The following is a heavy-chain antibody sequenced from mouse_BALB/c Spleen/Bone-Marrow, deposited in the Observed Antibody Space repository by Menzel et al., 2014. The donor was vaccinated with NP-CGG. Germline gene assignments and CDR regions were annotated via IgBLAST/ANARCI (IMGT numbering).Heavy chain of an antibody. CDR2: IDPANGNT. Sequence: EVQLQQSGAELVKPGASVKLSCTASGFNIKDTYMYWVKRRPEQGLEWIGRIDPANGNTKYDPKFQDKATITADTSSNTAYLQLSSLTSEDTAVHYCARYYYGSSLFAYWGQGTLVTVSA. J-gene: IGHJ3*01. V-gene: IGHV14-3*02. CDR3: ARYYYGSSLFAY. CDR1: GFNIKDTY. D-gene: IGHD1-1*01.